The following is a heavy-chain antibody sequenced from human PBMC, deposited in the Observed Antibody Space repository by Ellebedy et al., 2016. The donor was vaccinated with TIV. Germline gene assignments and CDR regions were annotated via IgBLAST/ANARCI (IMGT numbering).Heavy chain of an antibody. Sequence: ESLKISCTVSGGSIESSTDYWGWIRQSPGKGLEWIGTVSYSGRSYYNPSLKSRVTVSVDTSKSQFSLRLSSVTAADTAVYFCARHGVMYYFDYWGQGILVTVSS. CDR2: VSYSGRS. D-gene: IGHD3-16*01. J-gene: IGHJ4*02. CDR3: ARHGVMYYFDY. CDR1: GGSIESSTDY. V-gene: IGHV4-39*01.